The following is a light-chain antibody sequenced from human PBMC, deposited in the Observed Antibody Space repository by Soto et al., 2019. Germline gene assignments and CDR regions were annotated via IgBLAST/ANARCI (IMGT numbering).Light chain of an antibody. Sequence: EIVLTQSPGTLSLSPGERATLSCRASQSVSSSYLAWYQQKPGQAPRLLIYGASSRATGIPDRFSGSGSGTDFTLTISRLEPEDFAVYYCQQPGVLTFGGGTKVEIK. CDR3: QQPGVLT. CDR1: QSVSSSY. V-gene: IGKV3-20*01. J-gene: IGKJ4*01. CDR2: GAS.